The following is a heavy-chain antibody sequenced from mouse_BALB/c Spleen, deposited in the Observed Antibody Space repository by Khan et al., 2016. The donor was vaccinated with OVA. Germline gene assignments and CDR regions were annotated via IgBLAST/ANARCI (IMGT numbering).Heavy chain of an antibody. CDR1: GYTFTTYW. J-gene: IGHJ3*01. D-gene: IGHD2-1*01. V-gene: IGHV1-7*01. CDR3: ARRGVYGIFAY. CDR2: INPSTGYT. Sequence: QVRLQQSGVELAKPGASVKMSCKASGYTFTTYWMHWVKQRPGQGLDWIGYINPSTGYTEYNQKFKDKATLTADKSSSTAYMQLNSLTSEDSAVYYCARRGVYGIFAYWGQGTLVTVSA.